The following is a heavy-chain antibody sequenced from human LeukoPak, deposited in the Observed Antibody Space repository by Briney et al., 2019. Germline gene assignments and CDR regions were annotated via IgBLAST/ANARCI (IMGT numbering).Heavy chain of an antibody. CDR1: GYTFTSYG. V-gene: IGHV1-18*04. D-gene: IGHD3-10*01. Sequence: ASVKVSCKASGYTFTSYGISWVRQAPGQGREWMGWISGYNGNTNYAQKFLDRVTITTDPSTTTAYMELRSLRSDDTAVYYCARVGLLRGVIILYFDYWGQGTLVTVSS. J-gene: IGHJ4*02. CDR2: ISGYNGNT. CDR3: ARVGLLRGVIILYFDY.